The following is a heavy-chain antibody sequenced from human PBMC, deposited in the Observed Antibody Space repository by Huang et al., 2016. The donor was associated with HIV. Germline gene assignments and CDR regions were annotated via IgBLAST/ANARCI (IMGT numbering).Heavy chain of an antibody. CDR2: ISYEAKTK. D-gene: IGHD6-13*01. V-gene: IGHV3-30*18. Sequence: QVQLVESGGGVVQPGRSLRISCAASGFTFSSYGRHWVRQAPDKGQEGVAVISYEAKTKYYADSVKGRFSISRDNSKTTVYLQLNSLRLEDTAVYYCAKGGSAAAVLDFWGQGTLVTVSS. CDR3: AKGGSAAAVLDF. J-gene: IGHJ4*02. CDR1: GFTFSSYG.